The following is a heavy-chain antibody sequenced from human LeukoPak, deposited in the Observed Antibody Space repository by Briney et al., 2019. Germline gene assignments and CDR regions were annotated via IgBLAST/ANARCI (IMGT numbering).Heavy chain of an antibody. V-gene: IGHV4-39*01. CDR3: ASHGSGSPWNWFDP. CDR1: GGSISSYY. D-gene: IGHD3-10*01. CDR2: IYYSGST. Sequence: SETLSLTCTVSGGSISSYYWGWIRQPPGKGLEWIGSIYYSGSTYYNPSLKSRVTISVDTSKKKFSLKLSSVTAADTAVYYCASHGSGSPWNWFDPWGQGTLVTVSS. J-gene: IGHJ5*02.